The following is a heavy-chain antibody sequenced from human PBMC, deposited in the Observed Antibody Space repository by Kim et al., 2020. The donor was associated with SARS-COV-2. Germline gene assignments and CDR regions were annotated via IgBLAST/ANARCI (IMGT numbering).Heavy chain of an antibody. Sequence: SETLSLTCAVYGGSFSGYYWSWIRQPPGKGLEWIGEINHSGSTNYNPSLKSRVTISVDTSKNQFSLKLSSVTAADTAVYYCARGTPKPLLLWFGELPNMGFDYWGQGTLVTVSS. CDR2: INHSGST. CDR3: ARGTPKPLLLWFGELPNMGFDY. CDR1: GGSFSGYY. V-gene: IGHV4-34*01. J-gene: IGHJ4*02. D-gene: IGHD3-10*01.